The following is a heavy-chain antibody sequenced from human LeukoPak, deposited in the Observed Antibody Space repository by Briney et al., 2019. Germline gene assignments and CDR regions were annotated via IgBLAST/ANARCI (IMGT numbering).Heavy chain of an antibody. CDR3: ARMRRGIVVVVAANALGAFDI. V-gene: IGHV4-34*01. J-gene: IGHJ3*02. CDR2: INHSGST. D-gene: IGHD2-15*01. Sequence: PSETLSLTCAVYGGSFSGYYWSWIRQPPRKGLEWIGEINHSGSTNYNPSLKSRVTISVDTSKNQFSLKLSSVTAADTALYYCARMRRGIVVVVAANALGAFDIWGQGTMVTVSS. CDR1: GGSFSGYY.